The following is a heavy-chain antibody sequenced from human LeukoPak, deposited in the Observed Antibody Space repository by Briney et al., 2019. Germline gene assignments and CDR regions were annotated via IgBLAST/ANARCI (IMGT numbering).Heavy chain of an antibody. Sequence: GASVNVSCKASGYTFTGYYMHWVRQAPGQGLEWMGWINPNSGGTNYAQKFQGRVTMTRDTSISTAYMELSRLRSDDTAVYYCARSYVDTAMVAGYWGQGTLVTVSS. V-gene: IGHV1-2*02. D-gene: IGHD5-18*01. J-gene: IGHJ4*02. CDR3: ARSYVDTAMVAGY. CDR2: INPNSGGT. CDR1: GYTFTGYY.